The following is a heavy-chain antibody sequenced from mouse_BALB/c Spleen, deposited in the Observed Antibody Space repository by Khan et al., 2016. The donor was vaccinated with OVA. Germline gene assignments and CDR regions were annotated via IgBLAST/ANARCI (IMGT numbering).Heavy chain of an antibody. V-gene: IGHV9-3-1*01. CDR1: GYTFTNYG. CDR2: INTYTGQP. D-gene: IGHD6-2*01. CDR3: ARSISYWYFDV. Sequence: QIQLVQSGPELKKPGETVKISCKASGYTFTNYGMNWVKQAPGKGLKWMGRINTYTGQPTYADDFKGRFAFPLETSASTAYLQINNLKIEDTATYFSARSISYWYFDVWGAGTTVTVSS. J-gene: IGHJ1*01.